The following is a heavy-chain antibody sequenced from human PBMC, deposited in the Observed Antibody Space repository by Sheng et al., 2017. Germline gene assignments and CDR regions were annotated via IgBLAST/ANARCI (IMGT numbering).Heavy chain of an antibody. J-gene: IGHJ5*02. D-gene: IGHD3-16*01. CDR2: INPNSGGT. Sequence: QVQLVQSGAEMKKPGASVKVSCKAFGYTFTGYYMHWVRQAPGQGLEWMGRINPNSGGTNYAQNFQGRVTMTRDTSISTAYMELTRLTSDDTAVYYCARDREGADWFDPWGQGTLVTVSS. CDR1: GYTFTGYY. V-gene: IGHV1-2*06. CDR3: ARDREGADWFDP.